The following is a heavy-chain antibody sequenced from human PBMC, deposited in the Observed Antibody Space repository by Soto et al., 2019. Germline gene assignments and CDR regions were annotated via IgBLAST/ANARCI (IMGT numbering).Heavy chain of an antibody. Sequence: GASVKVSCKASGGTFSSYAISWVRQAPGQGLEWMGWIIPIFGTANYAQKFQGRVTITADESTSTAYMELSSLRSEDTAVYYCATGDSGENSSSWYGRYYYYGMDVWGQGTTVTVSS. D-gene: IGHD6-13*01. CDR1: GGTFSSYA. V-gene: IGHV1-69*13. CDR2: IIPIFGTA. CDR3: ATGDSGENSSSWYGRYYYYGMDV. J-gene: IGHJ6*02.